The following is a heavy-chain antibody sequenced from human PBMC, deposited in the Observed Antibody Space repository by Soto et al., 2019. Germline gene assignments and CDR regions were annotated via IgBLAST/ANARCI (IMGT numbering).Heavy chain of an antibody. CDR2: IYYSGST. V-gene: IGHV4-31*03. D-gene: IGHD3-10*01. CDR1: GVSIISGGYY. Sequence: PSETLSLTCTVSGVSIISGGYYWILIRQHPGKGLEWIGYIYYSGSTYYNPSLKSRVTISVDTSKNQFSLKLSSVTAADTAVYYCASYYPGWTFYICGQGTMVIV. CDR3: ASYYPGWTFYI. J-gene: IGHJ3*02.